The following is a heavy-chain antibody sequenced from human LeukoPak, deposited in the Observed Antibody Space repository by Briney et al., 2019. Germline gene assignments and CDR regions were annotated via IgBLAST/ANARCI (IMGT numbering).Heavy chain of an antibody. J-gene: IGHJ6*02. CDR1: GGSISSYY. V-gene: IGHV4-59*12. Sequence: SETLSLTCTVSGGSISSYYWSWIRQPPGKGLEWIGYIYYSGSTYYNPSLKSRVTISVDTSKNHFSLKLNSVTAADTAVYYCARDWFYYDSSGYHYYYYGMDVWGQGTTVTVSS. CDR2: IYYSGST. D-gene: IGHD3-22*01. CDR3: ARDWFYYDSSGYHYYYYGMDV.